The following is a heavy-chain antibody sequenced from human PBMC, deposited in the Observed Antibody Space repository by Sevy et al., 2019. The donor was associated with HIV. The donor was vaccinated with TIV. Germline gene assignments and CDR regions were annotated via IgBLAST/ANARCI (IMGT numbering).Heavy chain of an antibody. CDR2: ISNSGGTT. Sequence: GGSLRLSCAASGFTFSDYYMSWIRQAPGKGLEWVSYISNSGGTTYYVDSVKGRFTISRDNAKNSLYLQMNSLRAEDTAVYYCVRITGWRFDYWGQGTLVTVSS. V-gene: IGHV3-11*04. J-gene: IGHJ4*02. CDR3: VRITGWRFDY. CDR1: GFTFSDYY. D-gene: IGHD6-19*01.